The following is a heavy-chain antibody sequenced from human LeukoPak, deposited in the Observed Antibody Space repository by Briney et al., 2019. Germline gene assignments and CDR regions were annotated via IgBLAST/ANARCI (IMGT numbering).Heavy chain of an antibody. V-gene: IGHV3-21*04. CDR3: ARGSGSSWYFYFDY. Sequence: GGSLRLSCAASGFTFSSYCMNWVRQAPGKGLEWVSSISSSTSYIYYADSVKGRFTISRDNAKNSLYLQMNSLRAEDTALYYCARGSGSSWYFYFDYWGQGTLVTVSS. CDR2: ISSSTSYI. J-gene: IGHJ4*02. CDR1: GFTFSSYC. D-gene: IGHD6-13*01.